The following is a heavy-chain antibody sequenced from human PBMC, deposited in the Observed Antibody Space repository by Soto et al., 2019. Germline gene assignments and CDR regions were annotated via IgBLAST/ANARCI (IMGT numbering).Heavy chain of an antibody. J-gene: IGHJ6*02. D-gene: IGHD4-17*01. CDR1: GGSISSGDYY. CDR3: ASPPYGDYYYYYYGMDV. Sequence: SETLSLTCTVSGGSISSGDYYWSWIRQPPGKGLEWIGEINHSGSTNYNPSLKSRVTISVDTSKNQFSLKLSSVTAADTAVYYCASPPYGDYYYYYYGMDVWGQGTTVTVSS. CDR2: INHSGST. V-gene: IGHV4-39*07.